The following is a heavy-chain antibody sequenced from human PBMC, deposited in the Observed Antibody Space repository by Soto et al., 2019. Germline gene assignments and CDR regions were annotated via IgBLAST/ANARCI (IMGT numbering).Heavy chain of an antibody. V-gene: IGHV1-18*01. Sequence: QVQLVQSGADVKKPGASVKVSCKASGYTFRDYGISWVRQAPGQGLEWMGWISSKNGNTNFAQKFRGRVTMTTDTSTSTVYMELRILKPDDTAVYYCAREPPETPPDYWGQGTLVTVSS. J-gene: IGHJ4*02. CDR3: AREPPETPPDY. CDR1: GYTFRDYG. CDR2: ISSKNGNT.